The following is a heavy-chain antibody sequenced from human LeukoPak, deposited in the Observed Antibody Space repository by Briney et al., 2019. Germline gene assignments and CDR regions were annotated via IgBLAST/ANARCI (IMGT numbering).Heavy chain of an antibody. CDR3: AKEPPGDYDTIFFDI. D-gene: IGHD4-17*01. V-gene: IGHV3-23*01. CDR1: GGSISSSSYY. Sequence: PSETLSLTCTVSGGSISSSSYYWGWIRQPPGKGLEWVSAISGSGGSTYYADSVKGRFTISRDNSKNTLYLQMNSLRAEDTAVYYCAKEPPGDYDTIFFDIWGQGTMVTVSS. CDR2: ISGSGGST. J-gene: IGHJ3*02.